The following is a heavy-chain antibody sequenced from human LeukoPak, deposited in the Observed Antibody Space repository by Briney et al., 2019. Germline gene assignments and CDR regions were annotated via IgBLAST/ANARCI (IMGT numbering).Heavy chain of an antibody. V-gene: IGHV3-49*04. Sequence: GSLRLSCTTSGFTFGDYAMSWVRQAPGKGLEWVSFIRRKAHGGTTEYAASVKGRFSSSRDDSKSIAYLQMNSLKTEDTAVYFCTRVTYYYDNSGYFHFDSWGQGSLVTVSS. CDR2: IRRKAHGGTT. CDR1: GFTFGDYA. J-gene: IGHJ4*02. D-gene: IGHD3-22*01. CDR3: TRVTYYYDNSGYFHFDS.